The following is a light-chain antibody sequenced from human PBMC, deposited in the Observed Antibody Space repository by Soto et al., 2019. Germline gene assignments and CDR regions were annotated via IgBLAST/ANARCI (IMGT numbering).Light chain of an antibody. CDR3: QQYDTSPPLYT. V-gene: IGKV3-20*01. CDR2: ATY. CDR1: QSVDSTY. J-gene: IGKJ2*01. Sequence: EIVLPQSPGTLSLSPGERATLSCRASQSVDSTYLAWYQQRPGQAPRLLIYATYSRAAGVPDRFSGSGSGTDFTLTISRWKPEDFTVYYCQQYDTSPPLYTFGQGTKLDI.